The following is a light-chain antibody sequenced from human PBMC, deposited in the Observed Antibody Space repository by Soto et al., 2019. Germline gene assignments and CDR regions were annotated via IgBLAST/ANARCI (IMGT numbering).Light chain of an antibody. J-gene: IGKJ2*01. Sequence: EIVLTQSPATLSLSPGERATLSCRASQSVTSYLAWYQQNPGQAPRLLIFDVSNRATGIPARFSGSGSGTDFTLTISSREPEDFAIYYCQQRSNWPPVYTFGQGTKLEIK. CDR2: DVS. CDR3: QQRSNWPPVYT. V-gene: IGKV3-11*01. CDR1: QSVTSY.